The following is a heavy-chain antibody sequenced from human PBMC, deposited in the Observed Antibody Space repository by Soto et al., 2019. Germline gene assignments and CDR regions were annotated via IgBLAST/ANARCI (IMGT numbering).Heavy chain of an antibody. J-gene: IGHJ4*02. CDR1: GFTFSGSA. D-gene: IGHD6-13*01. Sequence: EVQLVESGGGLVQPGGSLKLSCAASGFTFSGSAMHWVRQASGKGLEWVGRIRSKANSYATAYAASVKGRFTISRDDSKNTAYLQMNSLKTEDTAVYYCTSTASYSSSWYDYWGQGTLVTVSS. V-gene: IGHV3-73*01. CDR3: TSTASYSSSWYDY. CDR2: IRSKANSYAT.